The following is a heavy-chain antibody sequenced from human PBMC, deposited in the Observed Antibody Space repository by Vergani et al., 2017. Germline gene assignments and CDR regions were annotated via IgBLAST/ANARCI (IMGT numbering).Heavy chain of an antibody. V-gene: IGHV3-9*01. D-gene: IGHD6-13*01. J-gene: IGHJ2*01. Sequence: EVQLVESGGGLVQPGRSLRLSCAASGFTFDDYAMHWVRQAPGKGLELVSGINWNSFSIAYADSVKGRFTISRDNAKNSLYLQMNSLRAEDTALYYCVKDIAASGNYWYFDLWGRGTLVTVSS. CDR3: VKDIAASGNYWYFDL. CDR2: INWNSFSI. CDR1: GFTFDDYA.